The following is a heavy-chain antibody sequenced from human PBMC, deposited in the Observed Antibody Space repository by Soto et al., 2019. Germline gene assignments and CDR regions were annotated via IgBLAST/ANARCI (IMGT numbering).Heavy chain of an antibody. CDR1: GGSVSSTSYY. CDR3: ARAWEHHSFDY. Sequence: SETLSLTCTVSGGSVSSTSYYWTWIRQPPGKGLEWIGYIHYSGSTNYNPSLQSRVTISVDTSKNHFSLELTSVTAADTAVYYCARAWEHHSFDYWGQGAMVTVYS. CDR2: IHYSGST. V-gene: IGHV4-61*01. J-gene: IGHJ4*02. D-gene: IGHD1-26*01.